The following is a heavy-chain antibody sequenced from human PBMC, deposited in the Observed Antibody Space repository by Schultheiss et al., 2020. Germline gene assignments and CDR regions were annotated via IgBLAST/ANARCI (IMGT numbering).Heavy chain of an antibody. CDR2: IFTSGST. V-gene: IGHV4-61*02. D-gene: IGHD6-19*01. J-gene: IGHJ4*02. CDR1: GGSISSGNYY. Sequence: SETLSLTCTVSGGSISSGNYYWSWIRQPAGKGLEWIGRIFTSGSTNYNPSLKSRVTISVDTSKNQFSLKLSSVTAADTAVYYCACRGGWSYFDYWGQGTLVTVSS. CDR3: ACRGGWSYFDY.